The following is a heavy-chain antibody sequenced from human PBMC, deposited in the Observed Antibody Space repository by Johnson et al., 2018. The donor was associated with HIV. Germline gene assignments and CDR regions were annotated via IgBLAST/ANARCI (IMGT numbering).Heavy chain of an antibody. V-gene: IGHV3-66*01. CDR3: ARARTVVIARPDAFDS. CDR2: IYSGGNT. CDR1: GFTVSSNY. J-gene: IGHJ3*02. Sequence: VQLVESGGGVVQPGRSLRLSCAASGFTVSSNYMSWVRQAPGKGLEWVSVIYSGGNTYYADSVKGRFTISRDNSKNTLYLQMNSLRAEDTAVYYCARARTVVIARPDAFDSWGQGTMVTVSS. D-gene: IGHD2-21*01.